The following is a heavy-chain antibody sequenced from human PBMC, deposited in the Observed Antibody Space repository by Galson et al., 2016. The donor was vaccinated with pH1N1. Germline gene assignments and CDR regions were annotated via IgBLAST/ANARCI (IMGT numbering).Heavy chain of an antibody. D-gene: IGHD2-21*02. V-gene: IGHV3-23*01. CDR2: ISGSGRGT. CDR3: ARDGIVVVAAYWFDP. CDR1: GFTFKDAW. J-gene: IGHJ5*02. Sequence: SLRLSCAASGFTFKDAWMSWVRQAPGKGLEWVSGISGSGRGTYYADSVKGRFTISRDNSKNTLYLQMNSLRAEDTAVYYCARDGIVVVAAYWFDPWGQGTLVTVSS.